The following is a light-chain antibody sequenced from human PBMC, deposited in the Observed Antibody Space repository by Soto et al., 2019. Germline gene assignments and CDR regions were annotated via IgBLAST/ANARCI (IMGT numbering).Light chain of an antibody. Sequence: EIVLTQSPGTLSLSPGERANLSCRASQSVSSSYLAWYQQKPGQAPRLLIYGASSRATGIPDRFSGSGSGTDFTLTISRLEPEDFAVYYCQHYNNWPPWTFGQGTKVDIK. J-gene: IGKJ1*01. CDR2: GAS. CDR3: QHYNNWPPWT. CDR1: QSVSSSY. V-gene: IGKV3-20*01.